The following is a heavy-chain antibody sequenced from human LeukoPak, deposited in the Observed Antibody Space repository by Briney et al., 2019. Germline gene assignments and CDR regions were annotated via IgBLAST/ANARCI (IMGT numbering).Heavy chain of an antibody. CDR3: ARALGYCSGGSRYRNSYYFDY. V-gene: IGHV4-59*01. Sequence: SETLSLTCTVSGGSISSYCWSWIRQPPGKGLEWIGYIYYSGSTNYNPSLKSRVTISVDTSKNQFSLKLSSVTAADTAVYYCARALGYCSGGSRYRNSYYFDYWGQGTLVTVSS. CDR1: GGSISSYC. CDR2: IYYSGST. J-gene: IGHJ4*02. D-gene: IGHD2-15*01.